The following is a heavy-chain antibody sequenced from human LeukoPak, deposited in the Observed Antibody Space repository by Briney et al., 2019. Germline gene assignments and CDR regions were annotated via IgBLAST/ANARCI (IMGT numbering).Heavy chain of an antibody. Sequence: GESLKISCKGSGXXFXSYWIXXXRXMPGKGLEWMGIIYPGDSDTTYSPSFQGQVTISADKSISTAYLQWSSLKASDTAIYYCARHRAAGGATIDYWGQGTLVTVSS. CDR2: IYPGDSDT. CDR3: ARHRAAGGATIDY. V-gene: IGHV5-51*01. CDR1: GXXFXSYW. J-gene: IGHJ4*02. D-gene: IGHD1-26*01.